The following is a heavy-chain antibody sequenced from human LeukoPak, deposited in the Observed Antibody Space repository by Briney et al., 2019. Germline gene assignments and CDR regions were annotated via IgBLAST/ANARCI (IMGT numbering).Heavy chain of an antibody. J-gene: IGHJ4*02. V-gene: IGHV3-7*01. CDR3: ARGTLVGATSY. Sequence: GGSLRLFCAASGFTFSSYWMSWVRQAPGKGLEGVANIKQDGSEKYYVDSVKGRFTISRDNAKNSLYLQMNSLRAEDTAVYYCARGTLVGATSYWGRGTLVTVSS. CDR1: GFTFSSYW. D-gene: IGHD1-26*01. CDR2: IKQDGSEK.